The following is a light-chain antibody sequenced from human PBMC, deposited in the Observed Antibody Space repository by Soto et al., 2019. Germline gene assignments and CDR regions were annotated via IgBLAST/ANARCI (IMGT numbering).Light chain of an antibody. CDR2: DAS. CDR3: QQRSNWPPEYT. Sequence: EIVLTQSPATLSLSPGERATLSCRASQSVSSYLAWYQQKPGQAPRLLIYDASNRATGIPARFSGSGSGTDFTLTISSLETEDFAVYYCQQRSNWPPEYTFGQGTKLEIK. V-gene: IGKV3-11*01. J-gene: IGKJ2*01. CDR1: QSVSSY.